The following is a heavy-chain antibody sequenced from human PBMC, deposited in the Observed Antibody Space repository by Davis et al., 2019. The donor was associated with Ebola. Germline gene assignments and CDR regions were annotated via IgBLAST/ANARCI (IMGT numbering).Heavy chain of an antibody. CDR1: GFTFSSYS. CDR3: ARVVYSSSLRFDY. D-gene: IGHD6-13*01. J-gene: IGHJ4*02. Sequence: GESLKISCAASGFTFSSYSMNWVRQAPGKGLEWVSSISSSSSYIYYADSVKGRFTISRDNAKNSLYLQMNSLRAEDTAVYYCARVVYSSSLRFDYWGQGTLVTVSS. V-gene: IGHV3-21*01. CDR2: ISSSSSYI.